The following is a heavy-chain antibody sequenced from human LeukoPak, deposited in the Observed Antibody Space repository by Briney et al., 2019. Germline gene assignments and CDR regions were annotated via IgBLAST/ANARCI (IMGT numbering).Heavy chain of an antibody. CDR2: ISGTGTTI. CDR3: ARDSGGSSWYAGLNY. Sequence: GGSLRLSCAASGFTFSDYYMSWIRQAPGKGLEWVSYISGTGTTIYYADSVKGRFTISRDNAKNSLYLQMNSLRAEDTAVYYCARDSGGSSWYAGLNYWGQGTLVTVSS. J-gene: IGHJ4*02. CDR1: GFTFSDYY. V-gene: IGHV3-11*04. D-gene: IGHD6-13*01.